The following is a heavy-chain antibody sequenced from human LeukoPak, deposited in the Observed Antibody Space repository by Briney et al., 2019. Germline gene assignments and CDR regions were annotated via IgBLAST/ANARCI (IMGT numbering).Heavy chain of an antibody. CDR2: ISGSGGST. V-gene: IGHV3-23*01. D-gene: IGHD3-10*01. Sequence: GGSLRLSCAASGFTFSSYAMSWVRQAPGKGLEWVSAISGSGGSTYYADSVKGRFTISRDNSKNTLYLQMNSLRAEDTAVYYCAKDLRGITESAEYFQHWGQGTLVTVSS. J-gene: IGHJ1*01. CDR1: GFTFSSYA. CDR3: AKDLRGITESAEYFQH.